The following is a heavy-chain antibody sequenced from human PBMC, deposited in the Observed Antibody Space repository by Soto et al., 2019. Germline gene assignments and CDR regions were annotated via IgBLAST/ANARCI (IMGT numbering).Heavy chain of an antibody. CDR2: MNPNSGNT. CDR1: GYTFTSYD. V-gene: IGHV1-8*01. D-gene: IGHD3-22*01. CDR3: ARDKCTSGYPD. Sequence: QVQLVQSGAEVKKPGASVKVSCKASGYTFTSYDINWVRQATGQGLEWMGWMNPNSGNTAYAQKFQGRITMPRNTTISTASMELSSLRSEDPAVYYCARDKCTSGYPDWGQGTLVTVSS. J-gene: IGHJ4*02.